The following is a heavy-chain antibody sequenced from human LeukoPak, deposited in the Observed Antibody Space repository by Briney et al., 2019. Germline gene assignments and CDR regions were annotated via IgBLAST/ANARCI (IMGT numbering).Heavy chain of an antibody. J-gene: IGHJ3*02. CDR2: TSGTGYNT. Sequence: GASVKVSCKASGYTFSSHGITWVRQAPGQGPEWMAWTSGTGYNTDYSQKFQGRVSVTTDTSTSTAYMEVRSLRSEDTAVYYCARAYSGSYRDDAFDIWGQGTMVTVPS. D-gene: IGHD1-26*01. V-gene: IGHV1-18*01. CDR3: ARAYSGSYRDDAFDI. CDR1: GYTFSSHG.